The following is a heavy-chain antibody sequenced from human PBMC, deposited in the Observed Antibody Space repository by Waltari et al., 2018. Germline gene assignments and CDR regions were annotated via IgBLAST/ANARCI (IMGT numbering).Heavy chain of an antibody. CDR3: ARGEPYRSGWYGGWFDP. J-gene: IGHJ5*02. CDR1: GYTFTSYD. Sequence: QVQLVQSGAEVKKPGASVKVSCKASGYTFTSYDINWVRQATGQGLEWMGWMNPNSGNTGYAQKFQGRVTITRNTSISTAYMELSSLRSEDTAVYYCARGEPYRSGWYGGWFDPWGQGTLVTVSS. CDR2: MNPNSGNT. V-gene: IGHV1-8*03. D-gene: IGHD6-19*01.